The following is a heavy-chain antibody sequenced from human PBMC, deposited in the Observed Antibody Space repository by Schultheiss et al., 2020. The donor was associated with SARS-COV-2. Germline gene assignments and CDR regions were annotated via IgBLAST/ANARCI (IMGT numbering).Heavy chain of an antibody. D-gene: IGHD3-22*01. J-gene: IGHJ5*02. V-gene: IGHV1-2*02. CDR3: ARWEHYDSSSNWFDP. CDR2: INPNSGGT. CDR1: GYTFTGYY. Sequence: ASVKVSCKASGYTFTGYYMHWVRQAPGQGLEWMGWINPNSGGTNYAQKFQGRVTMTRDTSISTAYMELSRLRSDDTAVYYCARWEHYDSSSNWFDPWGQGTLVTVSS.